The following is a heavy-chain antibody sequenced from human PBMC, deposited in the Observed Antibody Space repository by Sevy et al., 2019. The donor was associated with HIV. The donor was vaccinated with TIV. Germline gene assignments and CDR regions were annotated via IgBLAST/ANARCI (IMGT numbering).Heavy chain of an antibody. CDR3: AGAAPAYYYAMGV. J-gene: IGHJ6*02. Sequence: SETVSLTCTVSGDSVSSGNYYWSWIRQPPGQGLEWIGYHFYSGSTTYNPSLKSRVTISVDRSKNQFSLKLSSVTAADTAVYYCAGAAPAYYYAMGVWGQGTTVTVSS. CDR2: HFYSGST. D-gene: IGHD3-16*01. CDR1: GDSVSSGNYY. V-gene: IGHV4-61*01.